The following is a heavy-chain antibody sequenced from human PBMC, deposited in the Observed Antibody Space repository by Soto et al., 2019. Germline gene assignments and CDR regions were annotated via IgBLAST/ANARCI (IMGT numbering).Heavy chain of an antibody. CDR3: ARGITTWPPFDY. CDR1: GGTFSSYA. J-gene: IGHJ4*02. CDR2: IIPIFGTA. Sequence: ASVKVSCKASGGTFSSYAISWVLQAPGQGLEWMGGIIPIFGTANYAQKFQGRVTITADESTSTAYMELSSLRSEDTAVYYCARGITTWPPFDYWGQGTLVTVSS. D-gene: IGHD3-22*01. V-gene: IGHV1-69*13.